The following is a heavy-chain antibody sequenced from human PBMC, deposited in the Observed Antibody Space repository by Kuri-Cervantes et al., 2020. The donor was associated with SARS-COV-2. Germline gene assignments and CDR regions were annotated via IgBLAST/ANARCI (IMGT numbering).Heavy chain of an antibody. CDR2: ISSSSSYI. CDR1: GFTFSSYS. CDR3: ARDSYSPSSSSYYYYGMDV. J-gene: IGHJ6*02. V-gene: IGHV3-21*04. Sequence: GESLKISCAASGFTFSSYSMNWVRQAPGKGPEWVSSISSSSSYIYYADSVKGRFTISRDNAKNSLYLQMNSLRAEDTAVYYCARDSYSPSSSSYYYYGMDVWGQGTTVTVSS. D-gene: IGHD6-13*01.